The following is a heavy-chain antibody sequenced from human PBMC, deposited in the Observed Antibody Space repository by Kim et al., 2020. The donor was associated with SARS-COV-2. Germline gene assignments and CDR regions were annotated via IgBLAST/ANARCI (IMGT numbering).Heavy chain of an antibody. CDR1: GFTFSSYS. CDR3: ARGYMHYDILTGYR. D-gene: IGHD3-9*01. CDR2: ISSCSSYI. Sequence: GGSLRLPCAASGFTFSSYSMNWVRQAPGKGLKWVSSISSCSSYIYYADSVKGRFTISRDNAKNSLYLQMNSLRAEDTAVYYCARGYMHYDILTGYRWGQGTLVTVSS. V-gene: IGHV3-21*01. J-gene: IGHJ4*02.